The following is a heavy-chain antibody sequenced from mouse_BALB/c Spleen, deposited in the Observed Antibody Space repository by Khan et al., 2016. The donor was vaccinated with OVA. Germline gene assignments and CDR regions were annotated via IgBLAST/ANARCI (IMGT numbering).Heavy chain of an antibody. CDR3: ARSRYDLWDFDD. J-gene: IGHJ1*01. CDR1: GFTFSSFG. Sequence: EVQLVESGGGLVQPGGSRKLSCAASGFTFSSFGMHWVRQAPEKGLEWVAYISSGSSTIYYADTVKGRFTISRDNPKNTLFLQMTSLRSEDTAMYYCARSRYDLWDFDDWGAGTTVTVSS. D-gene: IGHD2-14*01. CDR2: ISSGSSTI. V-gene: IGHV5-17*02.